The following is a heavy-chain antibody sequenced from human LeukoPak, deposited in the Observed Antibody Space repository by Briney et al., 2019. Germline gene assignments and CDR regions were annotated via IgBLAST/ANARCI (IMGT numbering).Heavy chain of an antibody. CDR2: INPNSGGT. CDR1: GCTFTGYY. CDR3: ARVCQQLVGVSCSYDY. Sequence: GASVKVSCKASGCTFTGYYMHWVRQAPGQGLEWMGWINPNSGGTNYAQKFQGRVTMTRDTSISTAYMELSRLRSDDTAVYYCARVCQQLVGVSCSYDYWGQGTLVTVSS. V-gene: IGHV1-2*02. J-gene: IGHJ4*02. D-gene: IGHD6-13*01.